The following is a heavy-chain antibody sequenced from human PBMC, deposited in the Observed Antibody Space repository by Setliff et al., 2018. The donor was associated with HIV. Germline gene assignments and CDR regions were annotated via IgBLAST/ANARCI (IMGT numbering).Heavy chain of an antibody. D-gene: IGHD3-22*01. Sequence: GESLTISCAASGFTVSSNYMSWVRQAPGKGLEWVSVIYSGGSTYYADSVKGRFTISRDNSKNTLYLQMNSLRAEDTAVYYCARELVITTVYYYYGMDVWGQGTTVTVSS. V-gene: IGHV3-66*01. J-gene: IGHJ6*02. CDR3: ARELVITTVYYYYGMDV. CDR2: IYSGGST. CDR1: GFTVSSNY.